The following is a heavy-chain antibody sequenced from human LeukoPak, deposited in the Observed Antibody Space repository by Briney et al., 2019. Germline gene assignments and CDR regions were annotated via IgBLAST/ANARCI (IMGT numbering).Heavy chain of an antibody. CDR2: IYYSGST. J-gene: IGHJ3*02. CDR3: ANYGGSNPLLGSVAFDI. CDR1: GGSISSYY. Sequence: SETLSLTCTVSGGSISSYYWSWIRQPPGKGLEWIGYIYYSGSTNYNPSLKSRVTISVDTSKNQFSLKLSSVTAADTAVYYCANYGGSNPLLGSVAFDIWGQGTMVTVSS. D-gene: IGHD4-23*01. V-gene: IGHV4-59*01.